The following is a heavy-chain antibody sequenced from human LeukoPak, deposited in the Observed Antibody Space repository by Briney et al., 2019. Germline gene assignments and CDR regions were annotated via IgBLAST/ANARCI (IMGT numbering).Heavy chain of an antibody. V-gene: IGHV4-59*01. D-gene: IGHD6-25*01. CDR3: ARSRGNLYFQH. CDR2: IHYTGST. CDR1: GGSISSYY. J-gene: IGHJ1*01. Sequence: SETLSLTCTVSGGSISSYYWSWIRQSPEKGLEWVGYIHYTGSTYYNPSLRSRVTISVDTSKNQFSLRLISVTAADTAMYYCARSRGNLYFQHWGQGTLVTVSS.